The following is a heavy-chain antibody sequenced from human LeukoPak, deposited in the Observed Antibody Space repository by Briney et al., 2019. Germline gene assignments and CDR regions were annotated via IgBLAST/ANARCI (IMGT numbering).Heavy chain of an antibody. CDR2: INPNSGGT. Sequence: ASVKVSCKSSGYTFTGYFMHWVRQPPGQGLEWMGWINPNSGGTNYAQKFQGRVTMTRDTSISTAYMELSRLTSDDTAVYYCARDILTDDAFDIWGQGTMVTVYS. D-gene: IGHD7-27*01. J-gene: IGHJ3*02. CDR1: GYTFTGYF. V-gene: IGHV1-2*02. CDR3: ARDILTDDAFDI.